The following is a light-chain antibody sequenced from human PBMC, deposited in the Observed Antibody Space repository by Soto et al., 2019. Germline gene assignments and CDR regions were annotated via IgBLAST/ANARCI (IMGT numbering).Light chain of an antibody. CDR3: SSYTSSSTPYV. Sequence: QSVLAQPASVSGAPGQSITISCPGTSREVGGYNYVSWYQQHPGKAPKLMIYDVIIRPSGVSNRFSGSKSGNTASLTIFGLQAEDEADYYCSSYTSSSTPYVFGTGTKVPS. CDR2: DVI. J-gene: IGLJ1*01. V-gene: IGLV2-14*01. CDR1: SREVGGYNY.